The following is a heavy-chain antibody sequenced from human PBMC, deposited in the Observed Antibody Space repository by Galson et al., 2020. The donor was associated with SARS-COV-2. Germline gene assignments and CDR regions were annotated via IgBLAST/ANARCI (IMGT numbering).Heavy chain of an antibody. CDR1: GGSLSDYY. V-gene: IGHV4-34*01. Sequence: SQASETLSPTCAVYGGSLSDYYWSWIRQPPGRDLEWIGEVNHRGSTRYTPTLKSRVTLSVDASKKQFSLNLSSVTAADSGLYYCARGTRDITMLVVVMTAVSWHFDHWGQGTLVTVSS. CDR2: VNHRGST. D-gene: IGHD3-22*01. CDR3: ARGTRDITMLVVVMTAVSWHFDH. J-gene: IGHJ4*02.